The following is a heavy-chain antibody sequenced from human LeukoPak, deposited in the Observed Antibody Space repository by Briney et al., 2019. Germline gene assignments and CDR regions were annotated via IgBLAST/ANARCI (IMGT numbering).Heavy chain of an antibody. J-gene: IGHJ6*03. D-gene: IGHD5-18*01. Sequence: SVKVSCKASGYTFTGYYMHWVRQAPGQGLEWMGGIIPIFGTANYAQKFQGRVTITTDESTSTAYMELSSLRSEDTAVYYCASPRYSYGHPNYYYMDVWGKGTTVTVSS. CDR2: IIPIFGTA. CDR1: GYTFTGYY. CDR3: ASPRYSYGHPNYYYMDV. V-gene: IGHV1-69*05.